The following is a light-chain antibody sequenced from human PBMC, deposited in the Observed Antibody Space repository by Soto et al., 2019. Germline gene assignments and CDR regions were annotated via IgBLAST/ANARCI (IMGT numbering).Light chain of an antibody. CDR2: DSF. Sequence: EVVLTQSPATLSVSPGERATLSCGASQSVASRPLAWYQERPGLAPRLRIYDSFTRAAGSPARFSGSGSGTDFTLTISRLEPEDFAVYFCQRYGSSPVTFGGGTKVEIK. CDR3: QRYGSSPVT. CDR1: QSVASRP. V-gene: IGKV3D-20*01. J-gene: IGKJ4*01.